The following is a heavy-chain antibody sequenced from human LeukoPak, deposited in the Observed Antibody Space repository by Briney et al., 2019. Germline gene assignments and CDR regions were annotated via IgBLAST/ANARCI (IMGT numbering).Heavy chain of an antibody. D-gene: IGHD3-10*01. V-gene: IGHV4-39*01. CDR3: ATLPTYYYGSGSRGYFEY. J-gene: IGHJ4*02. CDR2: IYYSGST. Sequence: ETLSLTCTVSGGSISSSSYYWGWIRQPPGKGLEWIGSIYYSGSTYYNPSLKSRVTISVDTSKNQFSLKLSSVTAADTAVYYCATLPTYYYGSGSRGYFEYWGQGTLVTVSS. CDR1: GGSISSSSYY.